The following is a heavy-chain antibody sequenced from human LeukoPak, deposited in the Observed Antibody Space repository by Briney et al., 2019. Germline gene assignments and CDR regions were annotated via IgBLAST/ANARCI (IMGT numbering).Heavy chain of an antibody. D-gene: IGHD3-10*01. CDR1: GGSISSYY. V-gene: IGHV4-4*07. Sequence: SETLSLTCTVSGGSISSYYWSWIRQPAGKGLEWIGRIYTSGSTNYNPSLKSRVTMSVDTSKNQFSLKLSSVTAADTAVYYCAWTGIWFGELSYYFDYWGQGTLVTVSS. J-gene: IGHJ4*02. CDR3: AWTGIWFGELSYYFDY. CDR2: IYTSGST.